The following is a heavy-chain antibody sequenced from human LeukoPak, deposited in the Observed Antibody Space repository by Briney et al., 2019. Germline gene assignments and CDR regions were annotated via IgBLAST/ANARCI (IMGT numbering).Heavy chain of an antibody. CDR2: IYYRGDI. Sequence: SETLSLTCSVSDGSIRTYYWSWIRQSPGQGLEWIGNIYYRGDINYNPSLKSRVIISIDTSKNQFSLKVTSLTAADTAVYYCATNRDWAEADWGQGTLVIVSS. CDR3: ATNRDWAEAD. V-gene: IGHV4-59*03. D-gene: IGHD3/OR15-3a*01. CDR1: DGSIRTYY. J-gene: IGHJ4*02.